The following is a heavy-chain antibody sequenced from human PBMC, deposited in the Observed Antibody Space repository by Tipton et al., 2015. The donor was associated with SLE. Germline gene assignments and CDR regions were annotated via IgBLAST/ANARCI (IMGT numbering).Heavy chain of an antibody. V-gene: IGHV1-18*01. CDR1: GYMFNTYG. CDR2: ISTYNGRT. D-gene: IGHD3-22*01. Sequence: QLVQSGAEVKKPGASVKVSCKASGYMFNTYGISWVRQAPGQGLEWMGWISTYNGRTHYAQNFEGRVTMTADTSTNTLYMELRSLRSDDTALYYCARDYYETSGYAFDAFDVWGQGTMVTVSS. CDR3: ARDYYETSGYAFDAFDV. J-gene: IGHJ3*01.